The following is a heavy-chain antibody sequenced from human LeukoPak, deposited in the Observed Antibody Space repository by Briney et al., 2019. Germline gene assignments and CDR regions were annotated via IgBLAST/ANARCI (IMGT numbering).Heavy chain of an antibody. CDR2: IYYSGST. J-gene: IGHJ4*02. CDR3: ARSRVTRRLYFDY. Sequence: SETLSLTCTVSGYSISSGYYWGWIRQPPGKGLEWIGSIYYSGSTYYNPSLKSRVTISVDTSKNQFSLKLSSVTAADTAVYYCARSRVTRRLYFDYWGQGTLVTVSS. CDR1: GYSISSGYY. D-gene: IGHD4-17*01. V-gene: IGHV4-38-2*02.